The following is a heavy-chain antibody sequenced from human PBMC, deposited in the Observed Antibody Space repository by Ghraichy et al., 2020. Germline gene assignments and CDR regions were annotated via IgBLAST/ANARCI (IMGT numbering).Heavy chain of an antibody. J-gene: IGHJ2*01. CDR1: GYSFTSHW. V-gene: IGHV1-46*01. D-gene: IGHD1-14*01. CDR3: ARDNSATDPRTTRSYWYFDL. CDR2: INPTGDHT. Sequence: ASEKVSCKASGYSFTSHWMHWVRQAPGQGLEWMGVINPTGDHTNYAQKFQGRVTMTRVTSTNTGYMELRGLRFEDTAVYFCARDNSATDPRTTRSYWYFDLWGRGTLVTVSS.